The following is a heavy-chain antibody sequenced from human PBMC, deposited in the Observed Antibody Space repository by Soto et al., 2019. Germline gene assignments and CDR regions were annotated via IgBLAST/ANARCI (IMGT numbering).Heavy chain of an antibody. J-gene: IGHJ5*02. CDR2: ISGYGDST. CDR1: GITFSSHA. Sequence: EVRLLESGGGVIHPGGSLRLSCEASGITFSSHAMTWVRQTPGQGLEWVAGISGYGDSTYSADSIKGRFTISRDNSKNILYLDMKSLRAQDTAVYYCVTSRSESFLPTSWFDRWGQGTVVIVS. CDR3: VTSRSESFLPTSWFDR. V-gene: IGHV3-23*01. D-gene: IGHD3-10*01.